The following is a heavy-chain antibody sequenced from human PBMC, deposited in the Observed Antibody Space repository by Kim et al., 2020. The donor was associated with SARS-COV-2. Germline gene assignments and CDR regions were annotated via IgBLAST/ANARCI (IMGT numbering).Heavy chain of an antibody. CDR3: ARGPHYYDSSGYYYGMDV. Sequence: GGSLRLSCAASGFTFSSYAMYWVRQAPGKGLEWVAVISYDGSNKYYADSVKGRFTISRDNFKNTLYLQMNSLRAEDTAVCYCARGPHYYDSSGYYYGMDVWGQGTTVTVSS. CDR1: GFTFSSYA. D-gene: IGHD3-22*01. V-gene: IGHV3-30-3*01. CDR2: ISYDGSNK. J-gene: IGHJ6*02.